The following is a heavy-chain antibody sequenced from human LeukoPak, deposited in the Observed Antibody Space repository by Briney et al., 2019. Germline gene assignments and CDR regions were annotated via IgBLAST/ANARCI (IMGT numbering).Heavy chain of an antibody. Sequence: ASVKVSCKASGGTFSSYAISWVRQAPGQGLEWMGRIIPILGTANYAQKFQGRVTITADKSTSTAYMELSSLRSEDTAVYYCAAQKTNWFDPWGQGTLVTVSS. CDR1: GGTFSSYA. CDR2: IIPILGTA. V-gene: IGHV1-69*04. J-gene: IGHJ5*02. CDR3: AAQKTNWFDP.